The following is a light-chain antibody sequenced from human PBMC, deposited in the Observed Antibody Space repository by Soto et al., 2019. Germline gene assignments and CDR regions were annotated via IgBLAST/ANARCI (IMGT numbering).Light chain of an antibody. J-gene: IGKJ5*01. Sequence: EIVMTQSPATLSVSPGDSATLSCRGSQSVSSNLAWYQQKPCQAPRLLIYGASTRATGIPARFSGSGSGTEFTLTISSLQSEDFAVYYCQQYNNWPPITCGQGTRLEIK. CDR1: QSVSSN. V-gene: IGKV3-15*01. CDR2: GAS. CDR3: QQYNNWPPIT.